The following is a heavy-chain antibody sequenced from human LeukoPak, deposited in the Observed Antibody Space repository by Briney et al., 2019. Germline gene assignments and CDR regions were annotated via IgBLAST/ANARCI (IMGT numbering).Heavy chain of an antibody. D-gene: IGHD6-13*01. J-gene: IGHJ5*02. CDR3: ARVRGVATTKRTFFDT. CDR1: GDRVSSDNAA. Sequence: SQTLSLTCAISGDRVSSDNAAWNWIRQSPSRGLEWLGRTYYRSKWYNDYARSVKSRITINADTSKNRFSLQLNSVTPEDTAVYYCARVRGVATTKRTFFDTWGQGTRVTVSS. V-gene: IGHV6-1*01. CDR2: TYYRSKWYN.